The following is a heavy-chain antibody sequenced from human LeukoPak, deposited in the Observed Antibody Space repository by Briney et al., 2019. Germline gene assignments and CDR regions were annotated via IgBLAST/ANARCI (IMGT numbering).Heavy chain of an antibody. Sequence: GGSLRLSCVASGCTFSGYWMHWVRQAPGMGLVWVSRLNSDGTTINYADSVKGRFTISRDNAKNTVYLQMSGLRDDDTALYFCVRGAGGPRNYVLDYWGQGALVSVSS. V-gene: IGHV3-74*01. D-gene: IGHD3-10*02. CDR1: GCTFSGYW. CDR2: LNSDGTTI. CDR3: VRGAGGPRNYVLDY. J-gene: IGHJ4*02.